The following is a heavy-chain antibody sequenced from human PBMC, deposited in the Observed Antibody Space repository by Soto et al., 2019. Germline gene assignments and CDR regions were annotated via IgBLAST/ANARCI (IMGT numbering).Heavy chain of an antibody. CDR2: ISWNSGSI. V-gene: IGHV3-9*01. D-gene: IGHD1-20*01. CDR1: GFTFDDYA. Sequence: EVQLVESGGGLVQPGRSLRLSCAASGFTFDDYAMHWVRQAPGKGLEWVSGISWNSGSIGYADSVKGQFTISRDNAKNSLYLQMNSLRAEDTALYCCAKDSANWNYLDYWGQGTLVTVSS. CDR3: AKDSANWNYLDY. J-gene: IGHJ4*02.